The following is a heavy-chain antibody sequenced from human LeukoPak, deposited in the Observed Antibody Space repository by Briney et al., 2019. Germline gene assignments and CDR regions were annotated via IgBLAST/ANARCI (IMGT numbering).Heavy chain of an antibody. CDR2: ISGSGGST. CDR3: AKKGDYTKGGYFDY. CDR1: GFTFSSYA. J-gene: IGHJ4*02. Sequence: GGSLRLSCAASGFTFSSYAMSWVRQAPGKGLEWVSAISGSGGSTYYADSVKGRFTISRDNSKNTLYLQMNSLRAEDMAVYYCAKKGDYTKGGYFDYWGQGTLVTVSS. V-gene: IGHV3-23*01. D-gene: IGHD4-11*01.